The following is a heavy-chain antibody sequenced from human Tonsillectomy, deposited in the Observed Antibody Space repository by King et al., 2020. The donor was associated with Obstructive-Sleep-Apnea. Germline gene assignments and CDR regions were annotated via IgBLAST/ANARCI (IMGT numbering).Heavy chain of an antibody. D-gene: IGHD4-17*01. J-gene: IGHJ4*02. Sequence: QLQESGPGLVKPSQTLSLTCAVSGCSISSGAYSWSWIRQPPGKGLEWIGYIYYRGSTYYNPSLKSRVTISVDTSKNQFTLKLSSVTAADTAVYYCARGGDYGDYRTAVGADYWGQGTLVTVSS. CDR1: GCSISSGAYS. CDR3: ARGGDYGDYRTAVGADY. CDR2: IYYRGST. V-gene: IGHV4-30-4*07.